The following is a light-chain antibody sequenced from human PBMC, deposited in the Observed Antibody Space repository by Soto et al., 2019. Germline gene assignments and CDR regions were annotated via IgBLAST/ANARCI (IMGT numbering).Light chain of an antibody. Sequence: IVMTQSPATLSVSPGDRATLSCRASQSVSSNLAWYQQKPGQAPRLLIYGASTRATGIPARFSGSGSGTEFTLTISSLQSEDFAVYYCQQYNNWLLITFGQGTRLEIK. CDR2: GAS. V-gene: IGKV3-15*01. CDR3: QQYNNWLLIT. J-gene: IGKJ5*01. CDR1: QSVSSN.